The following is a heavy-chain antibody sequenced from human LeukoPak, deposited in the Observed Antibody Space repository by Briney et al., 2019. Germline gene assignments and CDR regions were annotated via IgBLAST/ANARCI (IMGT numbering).Heavy chain of an antibody. Sequence: EWVSGISWNSGDIGCADSVKGRFTISRDNAKNSLYLQMNSLRAEDTAVYYCARGPSGYHNTGGQGTLVTVSS. D-gene: IGHD5-12*01. J-gene: IGHJ4*02. V-gene: IGHV3-9*01. CDR3: ARGPSGYHNT. CDR2: ISWNSGDI.